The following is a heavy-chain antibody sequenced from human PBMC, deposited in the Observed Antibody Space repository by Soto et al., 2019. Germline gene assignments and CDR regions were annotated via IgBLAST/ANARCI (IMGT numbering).Heavy chain of an antibody. CDR2: INASDGNT. CDR1: GYTFTSYA. CDR3: ARDWTYYGSGDQFAY. Sequence: ASVKVSCKASGYTFTSYAMHWVRQAPGQRLEWMGWINASDGNTKYSQKFQGRVSLTRDTSASTAYMELNSLRSEDTSVYYCARDWTYYGSGDQFAYWCQGTLVTVSS. J-gene: IGHJ4*02. D-gene: IGHD3-10*01. V-gene: IGHV1-3*01.